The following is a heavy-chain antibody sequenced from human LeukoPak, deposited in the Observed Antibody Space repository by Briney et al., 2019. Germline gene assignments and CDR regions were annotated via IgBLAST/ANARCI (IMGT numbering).Heavy chain of an antibody. CDR2: ISGSGGST. D-gene: IGHD2-21*02. V-gene: IGHV3-23*01. Sequence: PGGSLRLSCAASGFTFSSYAMSWVRQAPGKGLEWVSAISGSGGSTYYADSVKGRFTISRDNSKNTLYLQMNSLRAEDTAVYYCAKEGLVVTATLLWFDPWGQGTLVTVSS. J-gene: IGHJ5*02. CDR1: GFTFSSYA. CDR3: AKEGLVVTATLLWFDP.